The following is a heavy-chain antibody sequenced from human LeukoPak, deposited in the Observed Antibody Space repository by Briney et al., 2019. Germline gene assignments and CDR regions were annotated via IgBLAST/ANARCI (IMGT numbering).Heavy chain of an antibody. V-gene: IGHV4-59*12. CDR2: IYYSGST. D-gene: IGHD3-3*01. CDR3: ARGIYDFWSGSWFDP. Sequence: PSETLSLTCTVSGGSISSYYWSWIRQPPGKGLEWIGYIYYSGSTNYNPSLKSRVTISVDTSKNQFSLKLSSVTAADTAVYYCARGIYDFWSGSWFDPWGQGTLVTVSS. J-gene: IGHJ5*02. CDR1: GGSISSYY.